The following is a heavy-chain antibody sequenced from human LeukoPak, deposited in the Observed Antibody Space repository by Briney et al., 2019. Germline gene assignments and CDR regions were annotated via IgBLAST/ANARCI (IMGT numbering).Heavy chain of an antibody. V-gene: IGHV3-11*04. CDR1: GFPQCEHY. D-gene: IGHD5-18*01. CDR3: VRDVRGYSHCSRFDY. CDR2: ISSSGDPR. Sequence: GGPLRLLCAASGFPQCEHYVLWPPHAPGEALEGISGISSSGDPRHYAHPEKGRYTITRDNATNSLYLQMNSLRAEDSAMYRCVRDVRGYSHCSRFDYWGQGTLVTVSS. J-gene: IGHJ4*02.